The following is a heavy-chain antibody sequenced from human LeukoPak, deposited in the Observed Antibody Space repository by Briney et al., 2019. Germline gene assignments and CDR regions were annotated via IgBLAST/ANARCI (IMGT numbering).Heavy chain of an antibody. CDR1: GGSISSSSYY. CDR2: IYYSGST. V-gene: IGHV4-39*07. CDR3: ARAGITIFGVVIAEFDP. D-gene: IGHD3-3*01. J-gene: IGHJ5*02. Sequence: PSETLSLTCTVSGGSISSSSYYWGWIRQPPGKGLEWIGSIYYSGSTYYNPSLKSRVTISVDTSKNQFSLKLSSVTAADTAVYYCARAGITIFGVVIAEFDPWGQGTLVTVSS.